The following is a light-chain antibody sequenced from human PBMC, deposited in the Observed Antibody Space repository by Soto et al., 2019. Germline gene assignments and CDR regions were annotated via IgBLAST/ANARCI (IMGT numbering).Light chain of an antibody. CDR1: QSVSSF. Sequence: EIVLTQSPVTLSLSPGERATLSCRASQSVSSFLAWYQQKPGQPPRLLIYDVSHRAAGIPARFSGSGSGTDFTLTISSLEPEDFAVYHCLQRTDWPPVYTFGQGTKLKIK. CDR2: DVS. J-gene: IGKJ2*01. V-gene: IGKV3-11*01. CDR3: LQRTDWPPVYT.